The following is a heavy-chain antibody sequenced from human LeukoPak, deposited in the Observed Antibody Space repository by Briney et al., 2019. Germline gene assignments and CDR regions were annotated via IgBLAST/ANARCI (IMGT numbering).Heavy chain of an antibody. Sequence: GGSLRLSCAASGFTFSSYWMNWVRQAPGKGLVWVSRIASDGSSTTYADSVKGRFSISRDNAKNTLYLQMNSLRVEDTAVYYCARDSGAFDIWGQGTMVTVSS. V-gene: IGHV3-74*01. CDR1: GFTFSSYW. CDR2: IASDGSST. J-gene: IGHJ3*02. CDR3: ARDSGAFDI.